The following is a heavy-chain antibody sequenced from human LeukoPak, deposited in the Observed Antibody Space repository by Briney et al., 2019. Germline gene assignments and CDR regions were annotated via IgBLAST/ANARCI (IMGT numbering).Heavy chain of an antibody. CDR3: AREGGDPRWPDP. J-gene: IGHJ5*02. CDR1: AGSISTFY. V-gene: IGHV4-4*07. CDR2: INYSGST. Sequence: LETLSLTCTVSAGSISTFYWTWIRQPAGKGLEWIGRINYSGSTNYNPSLRGRVSMSVDRPKNQFSLTLNSVTAADTAVYYCAREGGDPRWPDPWGQGTLVTVSS. D-gene: IGHD2-15*01.